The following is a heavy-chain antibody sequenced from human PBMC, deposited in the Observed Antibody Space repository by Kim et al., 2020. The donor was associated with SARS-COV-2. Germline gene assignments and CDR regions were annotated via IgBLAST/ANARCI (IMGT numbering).Heavy chain of an antibody. CDR2: TNGDGSTT. Sequence: GGSLRLSCEASGFTFTDYWMHWIRQERGKGPEWVSRTNGDGSTTTYAESVKGRFTTSRDNAKSTLYLQMSSLRAEDTAVYYCAREKTFYCERSLYWDGYGMDVWGQGTTVIVYS. V-gene: IGHV3-74*03. CDR3: AREKTFYCERSLYWDGYGMDV. D-gene: IGHD3-22*01. CDR1: GFTFTDYW. J-gene: IGHJ6*02.